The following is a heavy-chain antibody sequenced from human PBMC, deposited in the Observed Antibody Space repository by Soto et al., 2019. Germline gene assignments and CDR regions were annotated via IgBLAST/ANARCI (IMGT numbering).Heavy chain of an antibody. Sequence: PGGSLRLSCAASGFTFSSYAMHWVRQAPGKGLEWVAVISYDGSNKYYADSVKGRFTISRDNSKNTLYLQMNSLRAEDTAVYYFARDLRYYDSSGYYTNFDYWGQGTLVTVSS. D-gene: IGHD3-22*01. CDR1: GFTFSSYA. V-gene: IGHV3-30-3*01. CDR2: ISYDGSNK. CDR3: ARDLRYYDSSGYYTNFDY. J-gene: IGHJ4*02.